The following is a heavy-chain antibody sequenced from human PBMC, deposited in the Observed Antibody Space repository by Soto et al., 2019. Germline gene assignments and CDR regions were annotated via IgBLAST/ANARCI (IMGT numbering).Heavy chain of an antibody. CDR2: INHSGST. D-gene: IGHD3-22*01. Sequence: SETLSLTCAVYGGSFSGYYWSWIRQPPGKGLEWIGEINHSGSTNYNPSLKSRVTISVDTSKNQFSLKLSSVTAADTAVYYCARGPTLTTMIVAEYYFDYWGQGTLVTVSS. CDR1: GGSFSGYY. V-gene: IGHV4-34*01. CDR3: ARGPTLTTMIVAEYYFDY. J-gene: IGHJ4*02.